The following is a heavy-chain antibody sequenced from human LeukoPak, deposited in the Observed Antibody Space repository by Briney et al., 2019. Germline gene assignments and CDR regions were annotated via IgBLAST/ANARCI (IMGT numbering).Heavy chain of an antibody. CDR2: INSDGSRT. CDR1: GFTFGTYW. D-gene: IGHD6-19*01. J-gene: IGHJ3*02. Sequence: QPGGSLRLSCAASGFTFGTYWMHWVRQAPGKGLVWVSRINSDGSRTTYADSVKGRFTISGDNAKNTLYLQMNSLRTEDTAVYYCARPETQYSSGLDGFDIWGQGTMVTVSS. V-gene: IGHV3-74*01. CDR3: ARPETQYSSGLDGFDI.